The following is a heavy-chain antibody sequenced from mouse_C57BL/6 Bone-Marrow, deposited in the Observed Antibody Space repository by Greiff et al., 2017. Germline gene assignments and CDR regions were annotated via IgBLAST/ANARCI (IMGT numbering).Heavy chain of an antibody. CDR3: ARGYYCSSYVEAMDD. J-gene: IGHJ4*01. Sequence: QVQLQQPGAELVKPGASVKLSCTASGYTFTSYWMHWVKQRPGRGLEWIGWIDPNSGGTKYTETFKGKATMTGDKSSSTAYMQLSSLTSEDSAVYYCARGYYCSSYVEAMDDWGQGTSVTVAS. D-gene: IGHD1-1*01. CDR2: IDPNSGGT. CDR1: GYTFTSYW. V-gene: IGHV1-72*01.